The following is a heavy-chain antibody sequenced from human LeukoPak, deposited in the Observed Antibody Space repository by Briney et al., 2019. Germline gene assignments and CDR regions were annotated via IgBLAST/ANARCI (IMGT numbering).Heavy chain of an antibody. CDR3: ARVRDCSSTSCSRYSYYYYYYMDV. V-gene: IGHV4-34*01. D-gene: IGHD2-2*01. Sequence: SETLSLTCAVYGGSFRGYYWSWIRQPPGKGLEWIGEINHSGSTNYNPSLKSRVTISVDTSKNQFSLKLSSVTAADTAVYYCARVRDCSSTSCSRYSYYYYYYMDVWGKGTTVTVSS. J-gene: IGHJ6*03. CDR1: GGSFRGYY. CDR2: INHSGST.